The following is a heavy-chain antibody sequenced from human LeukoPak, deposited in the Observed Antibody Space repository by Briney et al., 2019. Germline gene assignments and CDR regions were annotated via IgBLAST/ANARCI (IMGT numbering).Heavy chain of an antibody. J-gene: IGHJ4*02. CDR3: ANAAGAGSYYNPIDY. Sequence: PGRSLRLSCAASGFTFKNYAIHWVRQGPGKGLEWVSGISWNSDTIGYADSVKGRFTISRDNAKNSVSLQMDSLRAEDTALCFCANAAGAGSYYNPIDYWGQGTLVTVSS. CDR2: ISWNSDTI. V-gene: IGHV3-9*01. CDR1: GFTFKNYA. D-gene: IGHD3-10*01.